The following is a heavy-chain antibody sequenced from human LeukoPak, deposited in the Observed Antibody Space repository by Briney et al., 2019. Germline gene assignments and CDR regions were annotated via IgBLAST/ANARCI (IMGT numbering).Heavy chain of an antibody. CDR1: GYTFTSYD. CDR2: MNPNSGNT. Sequence: ASVKVSCKASGYTFTSYDINWVRQATGQGLEWMGWMNPNSGNTGYALKFQGRVTITRNTSISTAYMELSSLRSEDTAVYYCARTGGYYYYMDVWGKGTTVTVSS. D-gene: IGHD1-26*01. J-gene: IGHJ6*03. CDR3: ARTGGYYYYMDV. V-gene: IGHV1-8*03.